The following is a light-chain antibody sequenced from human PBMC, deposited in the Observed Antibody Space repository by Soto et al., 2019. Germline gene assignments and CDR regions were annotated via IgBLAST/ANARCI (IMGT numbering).Light chain of an antibody. J-gene: IGKJ5*01. CDR1: QSVSSRY. Sequence: EIVLTQSPGTLYLSPGERATLSCRASQSVSSRYLAWYQQKPGQAPRLLMYGASSRATGIPDRFSVSGSGTDFTLEISRVENDDVGIYDCMQRTQLTPTFCQGTRLEIK. V-gene: IGKV3-20*01. CDR2: GAS. CDR3: MQRTQLTPT.